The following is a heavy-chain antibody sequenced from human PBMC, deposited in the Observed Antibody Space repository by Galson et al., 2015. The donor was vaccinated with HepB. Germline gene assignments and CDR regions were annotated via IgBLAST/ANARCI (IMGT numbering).Heavy chain of an antibody. D-gene: IGHD4-17*01. CDR2: ISGNGGA. Sequence: SLRLSCAASGFPFSSYAMSWVRQAPGKGLEWLSFISGNGGAYYAESVKGRFTISRDNSKNTLFLLVNSLRVEDTAVYYCVRHDYGAKFDSWGQGTLVTVSS. CDR1: GFPFSSYA. CDR3: VRHDYGAKFDS. V-gene: IGHV3-23*01. J-gene: IGHJ4*02.